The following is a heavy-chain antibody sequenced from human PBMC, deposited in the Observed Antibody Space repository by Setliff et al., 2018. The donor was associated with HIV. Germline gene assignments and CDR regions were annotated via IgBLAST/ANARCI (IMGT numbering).Heavy chain of an antibody. V-gene: IGHV7-4-1*01. J-gene: IGHJ5*02. CDR1: GYTFTSYA. Sequence: ASVKVSCKASGYTFTSYAMNWVRRAPGQGFEWMGWINTDTGNPTYAQDFTGRFVFSLDTSVNTAFLQIDSLKAEDTAVYYCARVLAINWFDPWGQGTLVTVSS. CDR2: INTDTGNP. CDR3: ARVLAINWFDP.